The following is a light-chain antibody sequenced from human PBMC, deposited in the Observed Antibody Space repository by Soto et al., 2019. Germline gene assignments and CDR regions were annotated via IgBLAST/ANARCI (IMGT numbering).Light chain of an antibody. CDR2: GAS. CDR1: QTISTS. CDR3: QQYGSSHPT. J-gene: IGKJ1*01. Sequence: EIVFTHSPVTLSLSPGERATLSCRASQTISTSLAWYQHRPGRAPRLLIYGASDRATGIPDRFSGSGSGTDFTLTISRLEPEDFAVYCCQQYGSSHPTFGQGTKVDIK. V-gene: IGKV3-20*01.